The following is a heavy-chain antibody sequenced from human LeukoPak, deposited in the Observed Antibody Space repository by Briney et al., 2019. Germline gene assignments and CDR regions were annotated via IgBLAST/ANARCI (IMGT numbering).Heavy chain of an antibody. J-gene: IGHJ4*02. CDR1: GYTFTSYG. CDR3: ARETVNWNSRYFDY. Sequence: ASVKVSCKASGYTFTSYGISWVRQAPGQGLEWMGWISAYNGNANYAQKPQGRVTMTTDTSTSTAYMELRSLRSDDTAVYYCARETVNWNSRYFDYWGQGTLVTVSS. D-gene: IGHD1-7*01. CDR2: ISAYNGNA. V-gene: IGHV1-18*01.